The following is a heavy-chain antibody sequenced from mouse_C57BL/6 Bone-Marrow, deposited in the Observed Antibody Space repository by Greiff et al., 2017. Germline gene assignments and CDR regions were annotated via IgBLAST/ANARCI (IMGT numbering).Heavy chain of an antibody. J-gene: IGHJ3*01. V-gene: IGHV1-55*01. Sequence: QVQLKQPGAELVKPGASVKMSCKASGYTFTSYWITWVKQRPGQGLEWIGDIYPGSGSTNYNEKFKSKATLTVDTSSSTAYMQLSSLTSEDSAVYYCARKDYYGSSQFAYWGQGTLVTVSA. CDR2: IYPGSGST. D-gene: IGHD1-1*01. CDR1: GYTFTSYW. CDR3: ARKDYYGSSQFAY.